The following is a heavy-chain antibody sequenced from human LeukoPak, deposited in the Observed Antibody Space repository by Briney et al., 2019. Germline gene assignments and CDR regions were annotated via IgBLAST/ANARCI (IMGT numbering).Heavy chain of an antibody. J-gene: IGHJ6*03. CDR2: VNTDNGNT. CDR3: ARHGRKQPLRYSDYYMDV. Sequence: ASVKVSCKASGYTFTSDGLSWVRQAPGQGLEWMGWVNTDNGNTKYAQKVQGRVTMTTDTSTSTAYMELRNLRSDDTAVHYCARHGRKQPLRYSDYYMDVWGKGTTVTVSS. CDR1: GYTFTSDG. V-gene: IGHV1-18*01. D-gene: IGHD1-1*01.